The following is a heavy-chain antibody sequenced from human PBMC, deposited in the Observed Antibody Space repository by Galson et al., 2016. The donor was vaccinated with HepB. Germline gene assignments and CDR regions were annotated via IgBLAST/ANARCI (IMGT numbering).Heavy chain of an antibody. Sequence: SVKVSCKASGYTFTSHYMHWVRQAPGRGLEWMGIITPSGGSTSYAQKFQGRVTMTRDTSKSTVYMELSSLRSEDTAVYYCARDRTATMIVVVMTPFDAFDIWGQGTMVSVSS. D-gene: IGHD3-22*01. J-gene: IGHJ3*02. CDR3: ARDRTATMIVVVMTPFDAFDI. CDR1: GYTFTSHY. CDR2: ITPSGGST. V-gene: IGHV1-46*01.